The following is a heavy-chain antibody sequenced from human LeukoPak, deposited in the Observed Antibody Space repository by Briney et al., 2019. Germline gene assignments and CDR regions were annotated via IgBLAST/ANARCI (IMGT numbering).Heavy chain of an antibody. CDR2: IYYGGGT. J-gene: IGHJ5*01. CDR1: GGSIGSYF. CDR3: ARERGDYDSDNWFDS. D-gene: IGHD4-17*01. Sequence: SETLSLTCTVSGGSIGSYFWSWIRQPPGKGLGWIGYIYYGGGTNYNPSFESRITISVDTSKNRISLSLTSVTASDTAIYYCARERGDYDSDNWFDSWGQGTLVTVSS. V-gene: IGHV4-59*01.